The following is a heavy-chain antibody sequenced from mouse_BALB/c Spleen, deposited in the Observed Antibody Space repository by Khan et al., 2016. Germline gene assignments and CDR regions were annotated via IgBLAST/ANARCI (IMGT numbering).Heavy chain of an antibody. CDR1: GFSLTTYG. V-gene: IGHV2-2*02. Sequence: VELVESGPGLVQPSQSLSITCTVSGFSLTTYGVHWVRQSPGKGLEWLGVIWTGGSTDYNAAFISRLSISKDNSKSQVFFKINSLQANDTAIYYCASLWLRRGDPYWGQGTLVTVSA. CDR2: IWTGGST. J-gene: IGHJ3*01. D-gene: IGHD2-2*01. CDR3: ASLWLRRGDPY.